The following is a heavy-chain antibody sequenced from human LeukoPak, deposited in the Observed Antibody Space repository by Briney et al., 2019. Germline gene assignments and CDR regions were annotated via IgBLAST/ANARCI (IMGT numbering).Heavy chain of an antibody. CDR2: IYTSGST. V-gene: IGHV4-61*09. CDR3: ARDIDY. J-gene: IGHJ4*02. Sequence: SETLSLTCTVSGGSISSGSYYWSWIRQPAGKGLEWIGHIYTSGSTNYNPSLKSRVTMSVDTSKNQFSLKLSSVTAADTAVYYCARDIDYWGQGTLVTVSS. CDR1: GGSISSGSYY.